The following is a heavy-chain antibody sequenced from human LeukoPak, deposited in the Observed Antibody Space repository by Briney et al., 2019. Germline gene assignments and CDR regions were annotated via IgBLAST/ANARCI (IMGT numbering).Heavy chain of an antibody. J-gene: IGHJ4*02. CDR3: ARDRDWIFDY. V-gene: IGHV3-30*04. D-gene: IGHD3/OR15-3a*01. Sequence: GGSLRLSCATSGFTFSNYEMNWVRQAPGKGLEWVAVISYDGSNKYYADSVKGRFTISRDNSKNTLYLQMNSLRAEDTAVYYCARDRDWIFDYWGQGTLVTVSS. CDR2: ISYDGSNK. CDR1: GFTFSNYE.